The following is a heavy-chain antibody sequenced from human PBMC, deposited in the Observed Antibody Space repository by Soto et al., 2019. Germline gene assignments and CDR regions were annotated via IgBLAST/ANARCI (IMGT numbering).Heavy chain of an antibody. V-gene: IGHV4-39*01. J-gene: IGHJ6*02. D-gene: IGHD4-17*01. CDR3: ARQRATVTTVYGNYYYGMDV. CDR2: IYYSGST. Sequence: SETLSLTCTVSGGSISSSSYYWGWIRQPPGKGLEWIGGIYYSGSTYYNPSLKSRVTISVDTSKNQFSLKLSSVTAADTAVYYCARQRATVTTVYGNYYYGMDVWGQGTTVTAP. CDR1: GGSISSSSYY.